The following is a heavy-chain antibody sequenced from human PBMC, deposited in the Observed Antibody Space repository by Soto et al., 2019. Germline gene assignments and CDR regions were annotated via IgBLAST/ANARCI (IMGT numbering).Heavy chain of an antibody. Sequence: ASVKVSCKVSGYALTELSMHWVRQAPGKGLEWMGGFDPEDGETIYAQKFQGRITMTEDTSTDTAYMELSSLRSEDTAVYYCATVSVYGSGSYYNSWGQGTLVTVSS. CDR1: GYALTELS. CDR3: ATVSVYGSGSYYNS. D-gene: IGHD3-10*01. V-gene: IGHV1-24*01. J-gene: IGHJ4*02. CDR2: FDPEDGET.